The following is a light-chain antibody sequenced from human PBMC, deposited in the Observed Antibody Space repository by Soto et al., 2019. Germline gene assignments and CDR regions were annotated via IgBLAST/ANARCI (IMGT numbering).Light chain of an antibody. Sequence: DFQRTKSTSTLSGSVGDRVTITCRASQTISSWLAWYQQKPGKAPKLLIYKASTLKSGVPSRFSGSGSGTEFTLTISRLQPDDFATYYCQQYQSYWTFGQGAKVDNK. CDR1: QTISSW. CDR2: KAS. V-gene: IGKV1-5*03. J-gene: IGKJ1*01. CDR3: QQYQSYWT.